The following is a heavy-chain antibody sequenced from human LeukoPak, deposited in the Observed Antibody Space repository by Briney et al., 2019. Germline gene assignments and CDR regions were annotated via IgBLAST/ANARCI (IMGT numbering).Heavy chain of an antibody. V-gene: IGHV3-30*04. CDR2: ISYDGSNK. D-gene: IGHD2-15*01. Sequence: PGGSLRLSCAASGFTFSSYAMHWVRQAPGKGLEWVAVISYDGSNKYYADSVKGRFTISRDSSKNTLYLQMNSLRAEDTAIYHCARCTGSGGSCGYFDYWGQGTLITVSS. CDR1: GFTFSSYA. J-gene: IGHJ4*02. CDR3: ARCTGSGGSCGYFDY.